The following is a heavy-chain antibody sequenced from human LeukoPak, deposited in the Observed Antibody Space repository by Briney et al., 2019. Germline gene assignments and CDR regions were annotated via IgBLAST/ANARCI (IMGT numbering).Heavy chain of an antibody. V-gene: IGHV1-8*01. CDR3: ARSAKLVWFGELSPDY. CDR1: GYTFTSYD. Sequence: ASVKVSCKASGYTFTSYDINWVRQATGQGLEWMGWMNPNSGNTGYAQKFQGRVTMTRNTSISTAYMELSSLRSEDTAVYYCARSAKLVWFGELSPDYWGQGTLVTVSS. J-gene: IGHJ4*02. CDR2: MNPNSGNT. D-gene: IGHD3-10*01.